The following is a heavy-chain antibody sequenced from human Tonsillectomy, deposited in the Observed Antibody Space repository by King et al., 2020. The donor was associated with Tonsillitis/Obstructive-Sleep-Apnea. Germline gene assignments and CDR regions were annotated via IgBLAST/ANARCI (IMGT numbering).Heavy chain of an antibody. CDR2: IYPGDSDT. CDR3: ARLTTDCSGGSCYLDYFDY. J-gene: IGHJ4*02. V-gene: IGHV5-51*01. CDR1: GYSFTSYW. D-gene: IGHD2-15*01. Sequence: VQLVESGAEVKKPGESLKISCKGSGYSFTSYWIGWVRQMPGKGLEWMGIIYPGDSDTRYSPSFQGQVTISADKSISTAYLPWSSLKSSDTAMYYCARLTTDCSGGSCYLDYFDYWGQGTLVTVSS.